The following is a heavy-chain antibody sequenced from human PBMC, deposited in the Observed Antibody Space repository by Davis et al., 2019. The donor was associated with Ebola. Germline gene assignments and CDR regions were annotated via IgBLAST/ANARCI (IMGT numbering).Heavy chain of an antibody. CDR2: IIPIFGTA. D-gene: IGHD3-10*01. V-gene: IGHV1-69*06. CDR3: ARSPNYGSGSFNYYYGMDV. CDR1: GGTFSSYA. J-gene: IGHJ6*02. Sequence: SVKVSCKASGGTFSSYAISWVRQAPGQGLEWMGGIIPIFGTANYAQKFQGRVTITADKSTSTAYMELSSLRSEDTAVYYCARSPNYGSGSFNYYYGMDVWGQGTTVTVSS.